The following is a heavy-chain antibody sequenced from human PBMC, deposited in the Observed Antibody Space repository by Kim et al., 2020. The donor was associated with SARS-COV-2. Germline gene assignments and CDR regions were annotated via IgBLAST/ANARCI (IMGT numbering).Heavy chain of an antibody. Sequence: GGSLRLSCAASGFTVSSNYMSWVRQAPGKGLEWVSVIYSGGSTYYADSVKGRFTISRDNSKNTLYLQMNSLRAEDTAVYYCARDLRDYDSSGYGYWGQGTLVTVSS. V-gene: IGHV3-53*01. CDR3: ARDLRDYDSSGYGY. D-gene: IGHD3-22*01. CDR2: IYSGGST. CDR1: GFTVSSNY. J-gene: IGHJ4*02.